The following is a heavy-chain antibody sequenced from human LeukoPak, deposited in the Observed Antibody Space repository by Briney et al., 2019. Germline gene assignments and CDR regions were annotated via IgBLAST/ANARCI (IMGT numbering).Heavy chain of an antibody. CDR2: INHSGST. CDR1: GGSFSGYY. J-gene: IGHJ6*03. CDR3: ARRGGSGSYNFYYYYYMDV. V-gene: IGHV4-34*01. D-gene: IGHD3-10*01. Sequence: PSETLSLTCAVYGGSFSGYYWSWIRQPPGKGLEWIGEINHSGSTNYNPSLKSRVTISVDTSKNQFSLKLSSVTAADTAVYYCARRGGSGSYNFYYYYYMDVWGKGTTVTVSS.